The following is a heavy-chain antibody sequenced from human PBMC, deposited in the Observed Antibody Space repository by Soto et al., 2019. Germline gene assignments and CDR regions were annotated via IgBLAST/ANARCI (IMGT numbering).Heavy chain of an antibody. CDR1: GGTFSSYA. J-gene: IGHJ5*02. V-gene: IGHV1-69*13. CDR2: IIPIFGTA. Sequence: SVKVSCKASGGTFSSYAISWVRQAPGQGLEWMGGIIPIFGTANYAQKFQGRVTITADESTSTAYMELSSLRSEDTAVYYCARDNSGYYDSSGYYYWFDPWGQGTLVTVSS. CDR3: ARDNSGYYDSSGYYYWFDP. D-gene: IGHD3-22*01.